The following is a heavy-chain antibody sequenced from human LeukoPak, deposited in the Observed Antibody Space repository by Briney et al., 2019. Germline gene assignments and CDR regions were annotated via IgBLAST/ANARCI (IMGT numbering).Heavy chain of an antibody. J-gene: IGHJ3*02. Sequence: GGSLRLSCAASGFTFSSYAMHWVRQAPGKGLEWVAVISYDGSNKYYADSVKGRFTISRDNSENTLYLQMNSLRAEDTAVYYCARDGSGDYGDFLDAFDIWGQGTMVTVSS. D-gene: IGHD4-17*01. CDR1: GFTFSSYA. V-gene: IGHV3-30-3*01. CDR3: ARDGSGDYGDFLDAFDI. CDR2: ISYDGSNK.